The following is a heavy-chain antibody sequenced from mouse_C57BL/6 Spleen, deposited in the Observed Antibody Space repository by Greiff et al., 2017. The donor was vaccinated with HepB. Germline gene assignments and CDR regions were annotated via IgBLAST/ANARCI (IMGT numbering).Heavy chain of an antibody. J-gene: IGHJ2*01. CDR2: IYPRSGNT. V-gene: IGHV1-81*01. CDR1: GYTFTSYG. CDR3: AREVITTVVVPDY. Sequence: VQRVESGAELARPGASVKLSCKASGYTFTSYGISWVKQRTGQGLEWIGEIYPRSGNTYYNEKFKGKATLTADKSSSTAYMELRSLTSEDSAVYFCAREVITTVVVPDYWGQGTTLTVSS. D-gene: IGHD1-1*01.